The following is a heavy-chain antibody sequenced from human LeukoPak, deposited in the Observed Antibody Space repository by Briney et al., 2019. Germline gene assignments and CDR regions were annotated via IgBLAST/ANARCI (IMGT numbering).Heavy chain of an antibody. CDR1: GGSISSYY. V-gene: IGHV4-59*08. CDR3: ARGTYGDQIDY. CDR2: IYYSGST. J-gene: IGHJ4*02. Sequence: PSETLSLTCTVSGGSISSYYWSWIRQPPGKGLEWIGYIYYSGSTYYNPSLKSRVTISVDTSKNQFSLKLSSVTAADTAVYYCARGTYGDQIDYWGQGTLVTVSS. D-gene: IGHD4-17*01.